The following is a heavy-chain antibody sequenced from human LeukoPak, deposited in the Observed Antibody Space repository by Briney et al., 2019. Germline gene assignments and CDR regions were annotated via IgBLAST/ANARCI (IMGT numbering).Heavy chain of an antibody. CDR1: GFTFSSYA. V-gene: IGHV3-21*01. D-gene: IGHD1-14*01. Sequence: GGSLRLSCAASGFTFSSYAMSCVRQAPGKGLEWVSSISSNSIYVFYADSMKGRFTISRDNAKNSLSLQMNSLRAEDTAVYYCARDQVDRIWYFDYWGQGTLVTVSS. J-gene: IGHJ4*02. CDR2: ISSNSIYV. CDR3: ARDQVDRIWYFDY.